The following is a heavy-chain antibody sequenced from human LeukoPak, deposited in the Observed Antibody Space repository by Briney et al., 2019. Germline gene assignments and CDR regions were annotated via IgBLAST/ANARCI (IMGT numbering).Heavy chain of an antibody. CDR2: IYYSGST. J-gene: IGHJ5*02. V-gene: IGHV4-31*03. Sequence: PSQTLSLTCTVSGGSISSGGYYWSWIRQHPGKRLEWIGYIYYSGSTYYNPSLKSRVTISVDTSKNQFSLKLSSVTAADTAVYYCASVSIAAAGENWFDPWGQGTLVTVSS. D-gene: IGHD6-13*01. CDR3: ASVSIAAAGENWFDP. CDR1: GGSISSGGYY.